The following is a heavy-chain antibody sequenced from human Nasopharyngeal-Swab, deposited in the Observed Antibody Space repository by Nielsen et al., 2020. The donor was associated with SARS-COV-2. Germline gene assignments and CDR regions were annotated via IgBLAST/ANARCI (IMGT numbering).Heavy chain of an antibody. CDR2: ISYDGSNK. Sequence: VRQAPGKGLEWVAVISYDGSNKYYADSVKGRFTISRDNSKNTLYLQMNSLRAEDTAVYYCAREPFYYFDYWGQGTLVTVSS. J-gene: IGHJ4*02. CDR3: AREPFYYFDY. V-gene: IGHV3-30-3*01.